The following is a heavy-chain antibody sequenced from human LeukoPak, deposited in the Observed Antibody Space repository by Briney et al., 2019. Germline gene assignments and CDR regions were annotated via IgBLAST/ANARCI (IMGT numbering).Heavy chain of an antibody. V-gene: IGHV1-8*01. Sequence: ASVKVSCKASGYTFTSYDINWVRQATGQGLEWMGWMNPNSGNTGYAQKFQGRVTMTRNTSISTAYMELSSLRSEDTAVYYCARVTFFYYYFDLWGRGTLVTVSS. CDR3: ARVTFFYYYFDL. J-gene: IGHJ2*01. CDR1: GYTFTSYD. CDR2: MNPNSGNT.